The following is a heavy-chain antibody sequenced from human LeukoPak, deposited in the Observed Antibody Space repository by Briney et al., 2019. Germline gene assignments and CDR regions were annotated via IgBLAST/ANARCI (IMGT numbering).Heavy chain of an antibody. CDR1: GFTFDDYV. J-gene: IGHJ4*02. V-gene: IGHV3-48*03. D-gene: IGHD1-26*01. CDR2: ISSSGSTI. CDR3: AREARDSIVGATLHFDY. Sequence: PGGSLRLSCTASGFTFDDYVMNWVRQAPGKGLEWVSYISSSGSTIYYADSVKGRFTISRDNAKNSLYLQMNSLRAEDTAVYYCAREARDSIVGATLHFDYWGQGTLVTVSS.